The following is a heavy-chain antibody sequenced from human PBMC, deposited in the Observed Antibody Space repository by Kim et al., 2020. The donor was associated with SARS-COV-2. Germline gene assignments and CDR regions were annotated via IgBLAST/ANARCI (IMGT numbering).Heavy chain of an antibody. CDR2: IYPGDSDT. V-gene: IGHV5-51*01. CDR1: GYSFTSYW. CDR3: ARRTYGYNDYFDY. D-gene: IGHD5-12*01. Sequence: GESLKISCKGSGYSFTSYWIGWVRQMPGKGLEWMGIIYPGDSDTKYSPSFQGQVTISADKSISTAYLQWSSLKASDTAMYNCARRTYGYNDYFDYWGQGTLVTVSS. J-gene: IGHJ4*02.